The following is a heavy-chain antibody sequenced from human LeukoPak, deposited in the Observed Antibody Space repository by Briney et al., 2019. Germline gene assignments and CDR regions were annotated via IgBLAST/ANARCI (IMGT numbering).Heavy chain of an antibody. Sequence: GGSLSLSCAASGFTFRSYGMHWVRQAPGKGLDWMGVIWYDGSNKYYADSVKGRFTTSRNSSKNMSYLQVNGLRADDTAVYYCTRDRLGYDILTGYSDYYAMDVWGQGTTVTVSS. CDR1: GFTFRSYG. J-gene: IGHJ6*02. V-gene: IGHV3-33*01. D-gene: IGHD3-9*01. CDR2: IWYDGSNK. CDR3: TRDRLGYDILTGYSDYYAMDV.